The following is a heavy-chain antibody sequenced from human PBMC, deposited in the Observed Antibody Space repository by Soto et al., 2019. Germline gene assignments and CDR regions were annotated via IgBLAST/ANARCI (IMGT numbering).Heavy chain of an antibody. V-gene: IGHV3-9*01. CDR2: ITSNRDSI. CDR1: GFTFGNYA. D-gene: IGHD3-22*01. CDR3: AMSNSNDLYYHFES. J-gene: IGHJ4*02. Sequence: GGSLRLSCSASGFTFGNYAIHWVRQAPGKGLECVSGITSNRDSIGYADSVKGRFTVSRDNAKGSLLLRMSSLRAEDTAVYFCAMSNSNDLYYHFESWGQGTPVTVSS.